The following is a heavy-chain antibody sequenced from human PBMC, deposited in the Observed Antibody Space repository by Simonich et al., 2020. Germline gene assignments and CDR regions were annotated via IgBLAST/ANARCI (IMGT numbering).Heavy chain of an antibody. Sequence: QVQLVQSGAEVKKPGASVKVSFKASGYTFTGYYMHWVRQAPGQGLEGVGWNNPHSGGTNYAQKFQGRVTMTRDTSISTAYMELGRLRSDDTAVYYCARELGGARQNAFDIWGQGTMVTVSS. CDR2: NNPHSGGT. V-gene: IGHV1-2*02. CDR1: GYTFTGYY. D-gene: IGHD1-26*01. CDR3: ARELGGARQNAFDI. J-gene: IGHJ3*02.